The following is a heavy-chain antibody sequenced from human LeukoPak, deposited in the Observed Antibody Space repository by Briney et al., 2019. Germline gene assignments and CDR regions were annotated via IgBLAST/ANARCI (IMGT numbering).Heavy chain of an antibody. V-gene: IGHV3-66*01. D-gene: IGHD3-10*01. J-gene: IGHJ6*03. CDR1: GFTVSSNY. CDR2: IYSGGST. CDR3: ARIDESGFGKRYYYYYMDV. Sequence: PGGTLRLSCAASGFTVSSNYMSWVRQAPGKGLEWVSVIYSGGSTYYADSVKGRFTISRDNSKNTLYLQMNSLRAEDTAVYYCARIDESGFGKRYYYYYMDVWGKGTTVTVSS.